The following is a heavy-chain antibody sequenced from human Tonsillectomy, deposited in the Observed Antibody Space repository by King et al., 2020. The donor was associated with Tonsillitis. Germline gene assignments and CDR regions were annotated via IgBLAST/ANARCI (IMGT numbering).Heavy chain of an antibody. J-gene: IGHJ5*02. Sequence: VQLVESGAEVKKPGESLRISCKGSGYSFSSYWISWVRQMPGKGLEWMGRIDPSDSYTDYSPSFQGHVTISADKSISTVFLQWNSLKASDTAIYYWARHRISAAGTRNWFDPWGQGTLVTVSS. CDR3: ARHRISAAGTRNWFDP. CDR2: IDPSDSYT. V-gene: IGHV5-10-1*03. D-gene: IGHD6-13*01. CDR1: GYSFSSYW.